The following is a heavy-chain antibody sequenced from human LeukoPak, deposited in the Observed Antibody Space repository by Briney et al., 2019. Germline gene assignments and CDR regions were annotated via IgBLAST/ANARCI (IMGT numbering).Heavy chain of an antibody. J-gene: IGHJ4*02. CDR1: GFIFSRYS. CDR2: ISSSSSTV. D-gene: IGHD3-10*01. CDR3: ARAQTYYGSGSYLY. Sequence: PGGSLRLSCAASGFIFSRYSMNWVRQAPGKGLEWVSYISSSSSTVYYADSLKGRFTISRDNAKNSPYLQMNSLRDEDTAVYYCARAQTYYGSGSYLYWGQGTLVTVSS. V-gene: IGHV3-48*02.